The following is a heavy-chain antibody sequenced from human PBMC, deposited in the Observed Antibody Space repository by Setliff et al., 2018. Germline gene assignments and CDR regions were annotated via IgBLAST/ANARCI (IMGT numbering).Heavy chain of an antibody. Sequence: SETLSLTCAVSGYSISSGYYWGWIRQPPGKGLECIGSMRHSGGTYYNPSLKSRVTISVETSKNQFSLKLSSVTAADTAVYYCASDTLTTTVRHAFDIWGQGTMVTVSS. CDR2: MRHSGGT. V-gene: IGHV4-38-2*01. J-gene: IGHJ3*02. CDR1: GYSISSGYY. D-gene: IGHD4-4*01. CDR3: ASDTLTTTVRHAFDI.